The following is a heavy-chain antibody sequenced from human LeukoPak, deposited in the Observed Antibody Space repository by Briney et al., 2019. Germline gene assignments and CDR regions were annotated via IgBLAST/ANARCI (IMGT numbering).Heavy chain of an antibody. J-gene: IGHJ5*02. Sequence: GGSLRLSCAASGFTFSSYSMNWVRQAPGKGLEWVSAISGSGGSTYYADSVKGRFTISRDNSKNTLYLQMNSLRAEDTAVYYCAKVILGGPAARYNWFDPWGQGTLVTVSS. V-gene: IGHV3-23*01. CDR1: GFTFSSYS. D-gene: IGHD6-13*01. CDR3: AKVILGGPAARYNWFDP. CDR2: ISGSGGST.